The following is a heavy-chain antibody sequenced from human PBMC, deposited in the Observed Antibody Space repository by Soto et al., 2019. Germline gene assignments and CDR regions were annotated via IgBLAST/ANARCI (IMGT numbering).Heavy chain of an antibody. D-gene: IGHD2-15*01. Sequence: QVTLKESGPVLVQPTEPLTLTGTVSGFSISNARMGVSWIRQPPGKALEWLAHIFSNDEKSYSTSLKSRLPISNDTAKSQVVLTRTSVDPVDTATYYAARVECSGGSCYAGYWFDPWGQRTLVTVSS. CDR1: GFSISNARMG. J-gene: IGHJ5*02. CDR2: IFSNDEK. CDR3: ARVECSGGSCYAGYWFDP. V-gene: IGHV2-26*01.